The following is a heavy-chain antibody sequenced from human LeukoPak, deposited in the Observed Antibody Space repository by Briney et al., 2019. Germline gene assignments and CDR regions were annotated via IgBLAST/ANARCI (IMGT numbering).Heavy chain of an antibody. Sequence: PGGSLRLSCAASGFTFSSYSMNWVRQAPGNGLEWVSSISSSSSYIYYADSVKGRFTISRDNAKNSLYLQMNSLRAEDTAVYYCARNKYYYGSGSTPYYFDYWGQGTLSPSPQ. V-gene: IGHV3-21*01. CDR1: GFTFSSYS. CDR2: ISSSSSYI. D-gene: IGHD3-10*01. CDR3: ARNKYYYGSGSTPYYFDY. J-gene: IGHJ4*02.